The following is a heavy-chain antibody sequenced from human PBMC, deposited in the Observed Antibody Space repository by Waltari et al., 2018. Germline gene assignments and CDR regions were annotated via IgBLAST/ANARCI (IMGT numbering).Heavy chain of an antibody. J-gene: IGHJ3*02. Sequence: QVQLQESGPGLVKPSETLSLTCTVSGGSISSHYWSWIRQPPGKGLEWIGYIYYSGSTNYNPSLKSRVTISVDTSKNQFSLKLSSVTAADTAVYYCARVGYCSGGSCYEAFDIWGQGTMVTVSS. CDR2: IYYSGST. V-gene: IGHV4-59*11. CDR1: GGSISSHY. D-gene: IGHD2-15*01. CDR3: ARVGYCSGGSCYEAFDI.